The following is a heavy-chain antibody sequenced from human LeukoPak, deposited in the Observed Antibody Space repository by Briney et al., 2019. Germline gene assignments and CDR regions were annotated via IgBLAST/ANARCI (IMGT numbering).Heavy chain of an antibody. Sequence: SETLSLTCTVSGGSINSSSYYWGWIRQPPGKGLEWIGSIYYSGSTYYNPSLKSRVTISVDTSKNQFSLKLSSVTAADTAVYYCARRRYSSSWYNYYYMDVWGKGTTVTVSS. J-gene: IGHJ6*03. CDR2: IYYSGST. CDR1: GGSINSSSYY. CDR3: ARRRYSSSWYNYYYMDV. D-gene: IGHD6-13*01. V-gene: IGHV4-39*01.